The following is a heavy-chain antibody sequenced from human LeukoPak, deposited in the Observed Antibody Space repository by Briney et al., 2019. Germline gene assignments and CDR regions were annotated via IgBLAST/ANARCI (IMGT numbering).Heavy chain of an antibody. D-gene: IGHD3-22*01. V-gene: IGHV3-23*01. J-gene: IGHJ4*02. Sequence: PGESLRLPCAASGFPFSSYGMRWVRPAPGKGLEWVSYVSPTGYTTSYADSVKGRFTISRDNAKNTVFLQMNSLRAEDTAVYYCAKGAVGKSESSGYPPHFDFWGQGTLVTVSS. CDR3: AKGAVGKSESSGYPPHFDF. CDR1: GFPFSSYG. CDR2: VSPTGYTT.